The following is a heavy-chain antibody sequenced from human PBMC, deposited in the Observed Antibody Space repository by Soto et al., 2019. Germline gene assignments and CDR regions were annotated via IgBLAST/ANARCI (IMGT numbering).Heavy chain of an antibody. CDR2: IYYSGST. CDR1: GGSISSYY. Sequence: PSETLSLTCTVSGGSISSYYWSWIRQPPGKGLEWIGYIYYSGSTNYNPSLKSRVTISVDTSKNQFSLKLSSVTAADTAVYYCDLAAAGTGLFDYWGQGTLFTVSS. V-gene: IGHV4-59*01. CDR3: DLAAAGTGLFDY. D-gene: IGHD6-13*01. J-gene: IGHJ4*02.